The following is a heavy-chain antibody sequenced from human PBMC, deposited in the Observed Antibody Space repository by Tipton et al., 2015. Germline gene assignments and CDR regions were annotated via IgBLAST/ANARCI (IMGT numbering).Heavy chain of an antibody. D-gene: IGHD2-15*01. CDR2: IYYTGST. J-gene: IGHJ4*02. CDR1: GASVSSDSYY. CDR3: ARTGSCSGGSRYFSYFDY. V-gene: IGHV4-61*01. Sequence: TLSLTCTVSGASVSSDSYYWSWIRQPPGKGLEWIAYIYYTGSTNYNPSLKSRVTISLDMSRNQFSLKLSSLTAADTAVYYCARTGSCSGGSRYFSYFDYWGQGTLLTVSS.